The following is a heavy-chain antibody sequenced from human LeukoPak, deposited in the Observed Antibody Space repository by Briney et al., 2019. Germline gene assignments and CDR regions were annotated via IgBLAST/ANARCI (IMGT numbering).Heavy chain of an antibody. J-gene: IGHJ4*02. Sequence: GASMKVSCKASGYTFTSYAMNWVRQATGQGLECMGWINTNTGNPTYAQGFTGRFVFSLDTSVSTAYLQISSLKAEDTAVYYCARGGSGITIFGVVMSYFDYWGQGTLVTVSS. CDR1: GYTFTSYA. CDR2: INTNTGNP. V-gene: IGHV7-4-1*02. D-gene: IGHD3-3*01. CDR3: ARGGSGITIFGVVMSYFDY.